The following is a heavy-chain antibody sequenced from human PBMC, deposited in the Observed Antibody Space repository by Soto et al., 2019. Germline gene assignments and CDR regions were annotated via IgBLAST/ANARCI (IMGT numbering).Heavy chain of an antibody. V-gene: IGHV4-39*01. CDR2: IYYSGST. D-gene: IGHD2-15*01. J-gene: IGHJ3*02. Sequence: SETLSLTCTVSGGSISSSSYYWGWIRQPPGKGLEWIGSIYYSGSTYYNPSLKSRVTISVDTSKNQFSLKLSSVTAADTAVYYCARRDLGCSGGSCYDAFDIWAQGTMVPVS. CDR3: ARRDLGCSGGSCYDAFDI. CDR1: GGSISSSSYY.